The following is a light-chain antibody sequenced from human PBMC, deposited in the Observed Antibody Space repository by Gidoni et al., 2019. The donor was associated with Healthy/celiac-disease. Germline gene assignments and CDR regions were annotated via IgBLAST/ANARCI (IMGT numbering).Light chain of an antibody. CDR2: GAS. V-gene: IGKV3-15*01. J-gene: IGKJ1*01. Sequence: EIVMTQSPTTLSVSPGERATLSCSASQSDSSNLAWYQQKPGQAPRLLIYGASTRATGIPARFSGSGSGTEFTLTISRLQSEDFGVYYCQQYNNWPPWTFXXXTKVEIK. CDR3: QQYNNWPPWT. CDR1: QSDSSN.